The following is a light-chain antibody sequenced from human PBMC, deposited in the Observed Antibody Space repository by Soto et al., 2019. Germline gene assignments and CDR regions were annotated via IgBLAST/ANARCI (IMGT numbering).Light chain of an antibody. Sequence: QAVVTQEPSLTVSPGGTVTLTCASSTGAVTRGYYPIWFQQKPRQEPRAVIHSTSNKHSWTPARFSGYLLGGKAALTLSGVKPEDEAEYYCLLYYGGAHGVFGGGTKLTVL. J-gene: IGLJ2*01. CDR3: LLYYGGAHGV. CDR2: STS. V-gene: IGLV7-43*01. CDR1: TGAVTRGYY.